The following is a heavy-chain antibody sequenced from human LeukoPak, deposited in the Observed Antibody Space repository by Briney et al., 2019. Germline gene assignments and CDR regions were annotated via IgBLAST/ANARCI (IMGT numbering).Heavy chain of an antibody. CDR1: RFTFSTYW. J-gene: IGHJ3*02. D-gene: IGHD6-13*01. CDR2: INSDGSST. V-gene: IGHV3-74*01. CDR3: ARGGSSWDFAFDI. Sequence: GGSLRLSCAASRFTFSTYWMHWVRHAPGKGLVWVSRINSDGSSTDYADSVKGRFTISRDNSRNTLYLQMNSLRTEDTAMYYCARGGSSWDFAFDIWGQGTMVTVSS.